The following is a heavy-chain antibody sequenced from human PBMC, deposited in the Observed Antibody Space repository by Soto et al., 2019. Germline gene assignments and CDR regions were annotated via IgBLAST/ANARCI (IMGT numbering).Heavy chain of an antibody. CDR3: ARDLRWHDSHDAFDI. D-gene: IGHD1-1*01. V-gene: IGHV3-33*01. CDR1: GFSFSDYG. CDR2: IYYDGIKK. J-gene: IGHJ3*02. Sequence: QAQLVESGGDVVQPGRSLRLSCAASGFSFSDYGMHWVRQAPGKGLAWVAVIYYDGIKKYYADSVKGRFTISRDNSKKTLYLQMNSLKVEDKAVYYCARDLRWHDSHDAFDIWGQGTMVTVSS.